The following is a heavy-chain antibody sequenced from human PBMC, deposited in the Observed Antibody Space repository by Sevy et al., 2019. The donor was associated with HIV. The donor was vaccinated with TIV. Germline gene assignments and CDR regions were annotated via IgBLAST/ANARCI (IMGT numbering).Heavy chain of an antibody. Sequence: GGSLRLSCAASGFTFSSYAMSWVRQAPGKGLEWVSAISGSGGSTYYADSVKGRFTISRDNSKNTLYLQMNSLRAEDTAVYYCAKGLLIVVVPAALQHWGLGTLVTVSS. V-gene: IGHV3-23*01. D-gene: IGHD2-2*01. CDR1: GFTFSSYA. CDR2: ISGSGGST. J-gene: IGHJ1*01. CDR3: AKGLLIVVVPAALQH.